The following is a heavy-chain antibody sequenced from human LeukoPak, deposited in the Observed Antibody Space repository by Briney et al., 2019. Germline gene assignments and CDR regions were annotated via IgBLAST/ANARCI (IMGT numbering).Heavy chain of an antibody. CDR3: AKRSALSGSYEEDFDY. D-gene: IGHD1-26*01. CDR2: ISGSGGST. V-gene: IGHV3-23*01. CDR1: GFTFSSYA. Sequence: GGSLRLSCAASGFTFSSYAMSWVRQAPGKGLEWVSAISGSGGSTYCADSVKGRFTISRDNSKNTLYLQMNSLRAEDTAVYYCAKRSALSGSYEEDFDYWGQGTLVTVSS. J-gene: IGHJ4*02.